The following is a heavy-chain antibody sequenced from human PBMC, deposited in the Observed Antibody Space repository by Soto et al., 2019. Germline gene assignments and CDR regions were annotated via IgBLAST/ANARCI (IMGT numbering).Heavy chain of an antibody. V-gene: IGHV3-9*01. D-gene: IGHD6-19*01. Sequence: GGCLRLACAASGLTFSSYAMSWVRQDPGKGLEWVSAISWNSGSRGYADSVKGRFTISRDNAKNSLYLQMNSLRAEDTALYYCAKEGEYSSAWYYFDYWGQGTLVTVSS. CDR2: ISWNSGSR. J-gene: IGHJ4*02. CDR1: GLTFSSYA. CDR3: AKEGEYSSAWYYFDY.